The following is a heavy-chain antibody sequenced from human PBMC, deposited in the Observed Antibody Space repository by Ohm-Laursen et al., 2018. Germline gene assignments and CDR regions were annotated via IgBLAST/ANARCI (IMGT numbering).Heavy chain of an antibody. J-gene: IGHJ5*02. D-gene: IGHD6-25*01. CDR3: ARHPDYRSDRWFDP. V-gene: IGHV1-8*01. CDR2: MNPNSGNT. CDR1: GYTFTSYD. Sequence: SVKVSCKSSGYTFTSYDINWVRQATGQGLEWMGWMNPNSGNTGYAQKFQGRVTMTRNTSISTAYMELSSLRSEDTAVYYCARHPDYRSDRWFDPWGQGTLVSVSS.